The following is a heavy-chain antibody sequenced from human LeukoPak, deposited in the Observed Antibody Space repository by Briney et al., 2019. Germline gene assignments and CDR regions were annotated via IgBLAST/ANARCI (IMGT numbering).Heavy chain of an antibody. CDR3: ARRPFSLGELSGNFDY. J-gene: IGHJ4*02. CDR2: INHSGST. D-gene: IGHD3-16*02. Sequence: SEALSLTCAVYGGSFGGYYWSWIRQPPGKGLEWIGEINHSGSTNYNPSLKSRVTISVDTSKNQFSLKLSSVTAADTAVYYCARRPFSLGELSGNFDYWGQGTLVTVSS. CDR1: GGSFGGYY. V-gene: IGHV4-34*01.